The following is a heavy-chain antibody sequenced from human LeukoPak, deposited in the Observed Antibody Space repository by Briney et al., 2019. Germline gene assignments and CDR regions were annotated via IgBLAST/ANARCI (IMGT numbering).Heavy chain of an antibody. D-gene: IGHD1-14*01. CDR1: EFTFSSYS. V-gene: IGHV3-21*01. CDR3: ARVGPWVNPDYYMDV. CDR2: ISSRSSFI. Sequence: SGGSLRLPCAASEFTFSSYSMNWVRQAPGKGLEWVSSISSRSSFIYYADSVKGRFTISRDNAKNSLYLQMNSLRAEDTAVYYCARVGPWVNPDYYMDVWGKGTTVTVSS. J-gene: IGHJ6*03.